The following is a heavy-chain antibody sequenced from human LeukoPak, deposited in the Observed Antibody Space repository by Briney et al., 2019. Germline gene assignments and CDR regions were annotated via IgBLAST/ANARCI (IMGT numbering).Heavy chain of an antibody. J-gene: IGHJ4*02. CDR1: GYTFTDYY. CDR3: ARTPLAGLERVDGFDY. CDR2: VDPEDGET. V-gene: IGHV1-69-2*01. D-gene: IGHD6-19*01. Sequence: ASVKVSCKVSGYTFTDYYMHWVQQAPGKGLEWMGLVDPEDGETIYAEKFQGRVTITADTSTDTAYMELSSLRSEDTAVYYCARTPLAGLERVDGFDYWGQGILVTVSS.